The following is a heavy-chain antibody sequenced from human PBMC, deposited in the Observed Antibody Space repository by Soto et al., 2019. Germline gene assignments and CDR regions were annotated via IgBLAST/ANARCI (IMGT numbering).Heavy chain of an antibody. CDR2: IYYSGST. CDR3: ARDKITGLFDY. Sequence: SETLSLTCTVSGGSISSYSWTWIRQPPGKGLEWIGYIYYSGSTNYNPSLKSRVTISVDTSKNQFSLKLTSVTAADTAVYYCARDKITGLFDYWGQGTLVTVSS. J-gene: IGHJ4*02. V-gene: IGHV4-59*12. D-gene: IGHD2-8*02. CDR1: GGSISSYS.